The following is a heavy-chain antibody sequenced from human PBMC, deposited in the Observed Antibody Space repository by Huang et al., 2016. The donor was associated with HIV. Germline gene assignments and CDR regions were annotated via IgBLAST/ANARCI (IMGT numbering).Heavy chain of an antibody. Sequence: EVHLVESGGGLVRPGRSLRFSCAASGFTFRSYWMNWVRQAPGRGLGGVANINLDGSERFYVDSVRGRFTISRDNANNSVSLQLNSLKAEDTGVYYCARGFQAKPGDYWGQGTLVTVSS. CDR3: ARGFQAKPGDY. CDR1: GFTFRSYW. V-gene: IGHV3-7*01. CDR2: INLDGSER. J-gene: IGHJ4*02.